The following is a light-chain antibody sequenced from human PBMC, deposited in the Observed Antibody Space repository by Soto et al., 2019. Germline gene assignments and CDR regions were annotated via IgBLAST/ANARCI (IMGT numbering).Light chain of an antibody. V-gene: IGLV2-14*01. Sequence: QSALTQPASVSGSHGQSITISCTGTSSDVGGYNYVSWYQQHPGKAPKLMIYDVSNRPSGVSNRFPGSKSSNTAYLTISGLQAEDEADYYCSSYTSSSTRVFGTGTKVTVL. J-gene: IGLJ1*01. CDR2: DVS. CDR1: SSDVGGYNY. CDR3: SSYTSSSTRV.